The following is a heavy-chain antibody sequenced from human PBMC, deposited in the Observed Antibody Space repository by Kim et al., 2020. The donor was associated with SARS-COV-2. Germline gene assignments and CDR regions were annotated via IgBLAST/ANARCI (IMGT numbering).Heavy chain of an antibody. CDR2: VSSRGDTT. CDR3: AKDFVVLRRVGVMEKFDY. D-gene: IGHD2-21*01. V-gene: IGHV3-23*01. Sequence: GGSLRLSCAASGFSFSDFDMNWVRQAPGKGLEWVAAVSSRGDTTYYADSVRGRFTIPRDNSKNTGYRPLNRLRGEETAIYYRAKDFVVLRRVGVMEKFDYRGQGTLVPVPS. CDR1: GFSFSDFD. J-gene: IGHJ4*02.